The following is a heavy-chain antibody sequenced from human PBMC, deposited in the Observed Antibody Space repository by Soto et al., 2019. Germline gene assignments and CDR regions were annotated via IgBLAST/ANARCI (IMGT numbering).Heavy chain of an antibody. CDR1: GFTFNTYG. Sequence: QVQLVESGGGVVQPGRSLRLSCAASGFTFNTYGLHWVRQAPDKGLEWMAIIWYDGSKIYYADSVKGRFTISRDNSQNTLYLQMNSLRAEDTAVYYCARSTVALARHYHYGMDVWGQGTTVTVSS. D-gene: IGHD2-15*01. V-gene: IGHV3-33*01. CDR2: IWYDGSKI. CDR3: ARSTVALARHYHYGMDV. J-gene: IGHJ6*02.